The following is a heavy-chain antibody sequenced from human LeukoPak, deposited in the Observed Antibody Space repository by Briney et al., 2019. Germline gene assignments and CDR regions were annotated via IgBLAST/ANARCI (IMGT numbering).Heavy chain of an antibody. CDR3: ARDALVGARSTSDAFDI. V-gene: IGHV3-53*01. J-gene: IGHJ3*02. CDR1: GFTVSSNY. CDR2: IYSGGST. Sequence: GSLRLSCAASGFTVSSNYMSWVRQAPGKGLEWVSVIYSGGSTYYADSVKGRFTISRDNSKNTLYLQMNSLRAEDTAVYYCARDALVGARSTSDAFDIWGQGTMVTVSS. D-gene: IGHD1-26*01.